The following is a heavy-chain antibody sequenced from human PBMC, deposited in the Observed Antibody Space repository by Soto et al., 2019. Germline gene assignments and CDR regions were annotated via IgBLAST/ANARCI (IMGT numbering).Heavy chain of an antibody. J-gene: IGHJ4*02. V-gene: IGHV3-7*01. CDR2: IKQDGSEK. CDR3: ARDLYCSGGSCSYFDY. CDR1: GFTFSSYW. D-gene: IGHD2-15*01. Sequence: EVQLVESGGGLVQPGGSLRLSCAASGFTFSSYWMSWVRQAPGKGLEWVANIKQDGSEKYYVDSVKGRFTISRDNAKNSLYLQMNSRRAEDTAVYYCARDLYCSGGSCSYFDYWGQGTLVTVSS.